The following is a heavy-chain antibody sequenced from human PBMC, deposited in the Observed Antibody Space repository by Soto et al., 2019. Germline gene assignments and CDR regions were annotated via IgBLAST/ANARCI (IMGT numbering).Heavy chain of an antibody. CDR2: ISSSSAYI. Sequence: GSLRLSCAATGLTFNTYNMNWVRQAPGKGLEWVSSISSSSAYIYYADSVKGRFTISRDNAKNLLFLQTNSLRAEDTAVYYCARDGGSGLSWFDPWGQGTQVTVSS. D-gene: IGHD6-19*01. V-gene: IGHV3-21*01. J-gene: IGHJ5*02. CDR3: ARDGGSGLSWFDP. CDR1: GLTFNTYN.